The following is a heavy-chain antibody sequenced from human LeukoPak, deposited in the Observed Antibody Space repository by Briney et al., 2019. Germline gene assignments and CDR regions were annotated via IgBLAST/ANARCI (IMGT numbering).Heavy chain of an antibody. D-gene: IGHD2-21*02. CDR2: IQSKTDSGTT. CDR3: TTELYCGGDCYPGA. J-gene: IGHJ5*02. CDR1: GFTFSSYW. Sequence: SGGSLRLSCAGSGFTFSSYWMSWVRQAPGKGLESVGRIQSKTDSGTTDYDAPVKGRFTISIDDSKNTLYLQMNSLKTDDTAVYYCTTELYCGGDCYPGAWGQGTLVTVSS. V-gene: IGHV3-15*01.